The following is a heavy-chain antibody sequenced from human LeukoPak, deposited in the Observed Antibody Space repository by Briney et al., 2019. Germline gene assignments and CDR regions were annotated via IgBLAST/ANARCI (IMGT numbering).Heavy chain of an antibody. CDR2: IIPIFGIA. CDR1: GGTFSSYA. J-gene: IGHJ4*02. Sequence: ASVKVSCKASGGTFSSYAISWVRQAPGQGLEWMGRIIPIFGIANYAQKFQGRVMITADKSTSTAYMELSSLRSEDTAVYYCARAGSGIVGATPGADYWGQGTPVTVSS. V-gene: IGHV1-69*04. CDR3: ARAGSGIVGATPGADY. D-gene: IGHD1-26*01.